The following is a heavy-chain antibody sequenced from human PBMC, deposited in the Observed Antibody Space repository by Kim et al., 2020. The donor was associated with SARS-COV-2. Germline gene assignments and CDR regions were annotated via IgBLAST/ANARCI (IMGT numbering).Heavy chain of an antibody. CDR2: IIPIFGTA. CDR1: GGTFSSYA. J-gene: IGHJ6*02. CDR3: ARGLYCSGGSCYLGYYYGMDV. D-gene: IGHD2-15*01. Sequence: SVKVSCKASGGTFSSYAISWVRQAPGQGLEWMGGIIPIFGTANYAQKFQGRVTITADESTSTAYMELSSLRSEDTAVYYCARGLYCSGGSCYLGYYYGMDVWGQGTTVTGSS. V-gene: IGHV1-69*13.